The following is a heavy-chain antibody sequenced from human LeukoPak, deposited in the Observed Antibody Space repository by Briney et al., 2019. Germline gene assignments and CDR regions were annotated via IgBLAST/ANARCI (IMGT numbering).Heavy chain of an antibody. CDR1: GGSISSYY. D-gene: IGHD6-6*01. CDR2: IYYSGST. Sequence: SETLSLTCTVSGGSISSYYWSWIRQPPGKGLEWIGYIYYSGSTNYNPSLKSRVTISVDTSKNQFSLKLSSVTAADTAVYYCARLTRIAARGPNYYFDYWGQGTLVTVSS. V-gene: IGHV4-59*08. J-gene: IGHJ4*02. CDR3: ARLTRIAARGPNYYFDY.